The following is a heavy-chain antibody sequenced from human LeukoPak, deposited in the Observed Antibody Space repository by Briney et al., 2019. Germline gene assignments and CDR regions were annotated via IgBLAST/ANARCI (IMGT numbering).Heavy chain of an antibody. V-gene: IGHV3-74*01. CDR3: ARVDVIVPAAMVDF. CDR1: GFALSSYW. J-gene: IGHJ4*02. CDR2: INPDGSGT. Sequence: GGSLRLSCAVSGFALSSYWMHWVRQAPGKWLVWVSRINPDGSGTNYADSVKGRFTISRDNAKNTLYLQMNSLRPEDTGVYYCARVDVIVPAAMVDFWGQGTLVTVSS. D-gene: IGHD2-2*01.